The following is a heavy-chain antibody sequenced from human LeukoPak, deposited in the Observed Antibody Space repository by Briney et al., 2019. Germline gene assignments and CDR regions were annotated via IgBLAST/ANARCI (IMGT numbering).Heavy chain of an antibody. V-gene: IGHV3-33*01. D-gene: IGHD3-22*01. Sequence: GGSLRLSCAASGLTFSSYGMHWVRQAPGKGLEGVAVIWYDGSNKYYADSVKGRFTISRDNSKNTLYLQMNSLRAEDTAVYYCAREGSSGYSGYFDLWGRGTLVTVSS. CDR1: GLTFSSYG. CDR3: AREGSSGYSGYFDL. CDR2: IWYDGSNK. J-gene: IGHJ2*01.